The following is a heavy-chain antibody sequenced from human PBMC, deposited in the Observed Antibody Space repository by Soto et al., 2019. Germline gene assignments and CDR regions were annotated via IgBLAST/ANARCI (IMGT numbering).Heavy chain of an antibody. J-gene: IGHJ3*02. CDR3: AREEIVVVPAAMGDAFDI. CDR1: GFTFSSYA. CDR2: ISYDGSNK. V-gene: IGHV3-30-3*01. D-gene: IGHD2-2*01. Sequence: QVQLVESGGGVVQPGRSLRLSCAASGFTFSSYAMHWVRQAPGKGLEWVAVISYDGSNKYYADSVKGRFTISRDNSKNTLYLQMNSLGAEDTAVYYCAREEIVVVPAAMGDAFDIWGQGTMVTVSS.